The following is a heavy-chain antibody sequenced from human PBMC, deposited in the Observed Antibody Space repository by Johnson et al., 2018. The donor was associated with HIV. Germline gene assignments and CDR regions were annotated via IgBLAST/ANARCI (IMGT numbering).Heavy chain of an antibody. CDR2: ISYDGSNK. J-gene: IGHJ3*02. D-gene: IGHD3-22*01. V-gene: IGHV3-30-3*01. Sequence: QVQLVESGGGLVQPGGSLRLSCAASGITFSDYAMHWVRQAPGKGLEWVAVISYDGSNKYYAESVKGRFTISRDNSKTTLYLQMNSLASEDTAVYYCARLVSSSFTHAFEIWGQGTMVTVSS. CDR3: ARLVSSSFTHAFEI. CDR1: GITFSDYA.